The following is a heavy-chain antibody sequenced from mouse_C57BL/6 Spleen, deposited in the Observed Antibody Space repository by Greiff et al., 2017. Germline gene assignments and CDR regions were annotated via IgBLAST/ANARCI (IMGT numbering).Heavy chain of an antibody. V-gene: IGHV1-72*01. J-gene: IGHJ4*01. CDR1: GYTFTSYW. D-gene: IGHD1-1*01. Sequence: VQLQQSGAELVKPGASVKLSCKASGYTFTSYWMHWVKQRPGRGLEWIGRIDPNSGGTKYNEKFKSKATLTVDKPSSTAYMQLSSLTSEDSAVYYCARERITTVVATGGAMDYWGQGTSVTVSS. CDR3: ARERITTVVATGGAMDY. CDR2: IDPNSGGT.